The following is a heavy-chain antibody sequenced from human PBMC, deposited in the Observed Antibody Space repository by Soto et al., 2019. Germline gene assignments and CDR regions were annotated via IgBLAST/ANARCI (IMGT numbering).Heavy chain of an antibody. V-gene: IGHV4-31*03. J-gene: IGHJ3*02. D-gene: IGHD3-10*01. CDR1: GGSISSGGYY. CDR3: ARDDCYGSGGYAFDI. Sequence: SETLSLTCTVSGGSISSGGYYWSWIRQHPGKGLEWIGYIYYSGSTYYNPSLKSRVTISVDTSKNQFSLKLSSVTAADTAVYYCARDDCYGSGGYAFDIWGQGTMVTVSS. CDR2: IYYSGST.